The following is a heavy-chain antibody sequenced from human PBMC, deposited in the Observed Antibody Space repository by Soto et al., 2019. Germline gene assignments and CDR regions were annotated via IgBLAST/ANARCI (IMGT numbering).Heavy chain of an antibody. D-gene: IGHD3-3*01. Sequence: QVLLEESGPGLVRPSGTLSLTCSVSGASINSANWWVWVRQPPGKRLEWIGEIYHIGSTTYNPSHRCRATISVDKSKNQFSLIVASVTAAVTAVYYCAKRYDFWSGRWYGLGVWGQGTKVTVYS. CDR1: GASINSANW. CDR2: IYHIGST. V-gene: IGHV4-4*02. J-gene: IGHJ6*02. CDR3: AKRYDFWSGRWYGLGV.